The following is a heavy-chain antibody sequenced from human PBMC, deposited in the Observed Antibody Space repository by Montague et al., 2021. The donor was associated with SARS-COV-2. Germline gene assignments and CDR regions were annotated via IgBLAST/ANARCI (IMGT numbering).Heavy chain of an antibody. Sequence: SLRLSCAASGFTFSSYAMHWVRQAPGKGLEWVAVISYDGSNKYYADSVKGRFTISRDNSKNTLYLQMNSLRAEDTAVYYCARDEIVGWQWLGSTYYGMDVWGQGTTVTVSS. J-gene: IGHJ6*02. D-gene: IGHD6-19*01. CDR1: GFTFSSYA. CDR2: ISYDGSNK. V-gene: IGHV3-30-3*01. CDR3: ARDEIVGWQWLGSTYYGMDV.